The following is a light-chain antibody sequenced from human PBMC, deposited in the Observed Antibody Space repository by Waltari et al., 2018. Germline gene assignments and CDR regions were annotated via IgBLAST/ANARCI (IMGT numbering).Light chain of an antibody. V-gene: IGKV3-20*01. CDR3: QHYVRLPVT. Sequence: EIVLTQSPGHLSLSPGERATLSCRASQSFSRALAWYQQQPGQAPRLLIYEASTRAIGIPDRFSGGGSGTDFSLTISRLEPEDFAVYYCQHYVRLPVTFGQGTTVEIK. CDR2: EAS. CDR1: QSFSRA. J-gene: IGKJ1*01.